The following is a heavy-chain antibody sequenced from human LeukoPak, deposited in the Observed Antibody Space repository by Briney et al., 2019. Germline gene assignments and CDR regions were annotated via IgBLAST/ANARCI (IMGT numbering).Heavy chain of an antibody. J-gene: IGHJ4*02. CDR3: ARIRDIVQGGEYFDY. CDR1: GFTFSSSA. Sequence: GGSLRLSCAASGFTFSSSAMSWVRQAPGKGPEWVSAISDNGGNTDYDYADSVKGRFTISRDNSKNSLYLQMNSLRAEDTALYYCARIRDIVQGGEYFDYWGQGTLVTVSS. CDR2: ISDNGGNT. D-gene: IGHD5-12*01. V-gene: IGHV3-23*01.